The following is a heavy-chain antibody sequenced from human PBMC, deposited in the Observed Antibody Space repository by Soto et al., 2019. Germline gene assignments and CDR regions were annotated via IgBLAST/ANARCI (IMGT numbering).Heavy chain of an antibody. J-gene: IGHJ4*02. CDR3: ASRAAAGTRHIDY. Sequence: QLQLQESGPGLVKPSETLSLTCTVSGGSISSSSYYWGWIRQPPGKGLEWIGSIYYSGSTYYNPSLKSRVTISVDTSKNQFSLKLSSVTAADTAVYYCASRAAAGTRHIDYWGQGTLVTVSS. V-gene: IGHV4-39*01. D-gene: IGHD6-13*01. CDR2: IYYSGST. CDR1: GGSISSSSYY.